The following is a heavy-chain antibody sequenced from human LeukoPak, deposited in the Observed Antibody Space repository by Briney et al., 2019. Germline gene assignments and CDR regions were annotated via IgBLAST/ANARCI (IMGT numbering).Heavy chain of an antibody. D-gene: IGHD2-2*01. V-gene: IGHV4-4*09. Sequence: SETLSLTCTVSGASISSYYWRWIRQPPGKGLEWIGYIYTSETTNFNPALRSRVTISIDTSKNQVSLRLSSVTAADTALYYCARHRSPSSLSFFDIWGQGMLVIVSS. CDR1: GASISSYY. CDR2: IYTSETT. J-gene: IGHJ4*02. CDR3: ARHRSPSSLSFFDI.